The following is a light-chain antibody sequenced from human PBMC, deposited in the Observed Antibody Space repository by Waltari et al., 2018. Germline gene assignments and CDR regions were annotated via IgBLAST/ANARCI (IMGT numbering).Light chain of an antibody. V-gene: IGKV3-15*01. CDR1: QSVKVN. J-gene: IGKJ2*01. CDR2: AAS. Sequence: TVMTQSPATLSLSPGETATLSCRASQSVKVNSAWYQQQVGQTPRLLIYAASSRNTGIPGRFSGSGSGTDFTLTISSLQSEDFAVYYCQQYDEWPFTFGQGTKVDFK. CDR3: QQYDEWPFT.